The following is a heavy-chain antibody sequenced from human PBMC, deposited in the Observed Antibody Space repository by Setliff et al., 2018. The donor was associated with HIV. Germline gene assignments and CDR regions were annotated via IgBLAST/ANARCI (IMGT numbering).Heavy chain of an antibody. V-gene: IGHV6-1*01. CDR3: ARGSYGSVLL. CDR1: GDSVSSNSAA. D-gene: IGHD6-19*01. CDR2: TYFRSKWYY. J-gene: IGHJ4*02. Sequence: TLSLTCAISGDSVSSNSAAWNWIRQSPARGLEWLGRTYFRSKWYYNYAESVKSRITINPDTSKNQFSLQLNSVTPEDTAVYYCARGSYGSVLLWGQGTLVTVSS.